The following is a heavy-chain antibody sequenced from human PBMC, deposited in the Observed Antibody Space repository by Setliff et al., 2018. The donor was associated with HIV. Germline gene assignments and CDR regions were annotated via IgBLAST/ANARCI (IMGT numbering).Heavy chain of an antibody. D-gene: IGHD3-3*01. V-gene: IGHV4-59*12. CDR2: IFYSGTT. J-gene: IGHJ4*03. CDR3: ARDNYYNFWSGY. Sequence: NPSETLSLTCTVSGAPLSSYYVNWIRQPPGKGLEWIGYIFYSGTTNYNPSLQSRVTMSVDTSKNQFSLRLSSVTAADTAVYYCARDNYYNFWSGYWGQGILVTVSS. CDR1: GAPLSSYY.